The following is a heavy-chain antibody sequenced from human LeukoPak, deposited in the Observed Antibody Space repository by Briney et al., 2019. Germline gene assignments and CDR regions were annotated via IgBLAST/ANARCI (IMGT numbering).Heavy chain of an antibody. CDR1: GFTFSNFG. Sequence: GGSLRLSCAASGFTFSNFGMHWVRQAPGKGLEWVAVISYDGSDKYYADSVKGRFTISRDNSKNTLYLQMNSLRAEDTAVYYCVKDLGLAAAGTPGDYWGQGTLVTVSS. D-gene: IGHD6-13*01. CDR2: ISYDGSDK. V-gene: IGHV3-30*18. J-gene: IGHJ4*02. CDR3: VKDLGLAAAGTPGDY.